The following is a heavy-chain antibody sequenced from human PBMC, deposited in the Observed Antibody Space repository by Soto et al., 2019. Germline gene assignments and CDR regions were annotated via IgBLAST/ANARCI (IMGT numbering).Heavy chain of an antibody. CDR2: IKQDGSEK. J-gene: IGHJ5*02. D-gene: IGHD3-3*01. V-gene: IGHV3-7*01. Sequence: GGSLRLSCAASGFTFSSYWMSWVRQAPGKGLEWVANIKQDGSEKYYVDSVKGRFTISRDNAKNSLYLQMNSLRAGDTAVYYCARDNVGRFLEWLIPQGTYNWFDPWGQGTLVTVSS. CDR1: GFTFSSYW. CDR3: ARDNVGRFLEWLIPQGTYNWFDP.